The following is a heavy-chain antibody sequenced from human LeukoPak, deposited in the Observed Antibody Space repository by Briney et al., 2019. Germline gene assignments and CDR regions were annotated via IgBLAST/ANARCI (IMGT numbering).Heavy chain of an antibody. CDR1: GITLSNYG. CDR2: ISGSGGTT. D-gene: IGHD3-22*01. V-gene: IGHV3-23*01. J-gene: IGHJ4*02. Sequence: GGSLRLSCAVSGITLSNYGMSWVRQTPGKGLEWVAGISGSGGTTSYADSVKGRFTISRDNPKNTLYLQMNSLRAEDTAVYFCAKRGDVIRVILVGFHKEAYYFDSWGQGALVTVSS. CDR3: AKRGDVIRVILVGFHKEAYYFDS.